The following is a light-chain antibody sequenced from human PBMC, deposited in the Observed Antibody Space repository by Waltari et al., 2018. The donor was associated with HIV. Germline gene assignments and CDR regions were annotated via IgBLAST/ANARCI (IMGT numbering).Light chain of an antibody. Sequence: QSALTQPASVSGSPGPSITISCTGTSSDVGGYNLVSWYQQHPGKAPKRMIYEVSKRPSGVSNRFSGSKSGNTASLTISGLQAEDEADYYCCAYAGSTTYVIFGGGTKLTVL. CDR2: EVS. J-gene: IGLJ2*01. CDR3: CAYAGSTTYVI. CDR1: SSDVGGYNL. V-gene: IGLV2-23*02.